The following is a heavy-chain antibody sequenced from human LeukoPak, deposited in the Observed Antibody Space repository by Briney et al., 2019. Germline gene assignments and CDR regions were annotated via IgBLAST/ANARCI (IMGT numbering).Heavy chain of an antibody. CDR1: GFTFSSYG. CDR3: ARLKAVLRFLEWLFPRPYYFDY. V-gene: IGHV3-30*03. J-gene: IGHJ4*02. Sequence: PGGSLRLSCAASGFTFSSYGMHWVRQAPGKGLEWVAVISYDGSNKYYADSVKGRFTISRDNSKNTLYLQMNSLRADDTAVYYCARLKAVLRFLEWLFPRPYYFDYWGQGTLVTVSS. D-gene: IGHD3-3*01. CDR2: ISYDGSNK.